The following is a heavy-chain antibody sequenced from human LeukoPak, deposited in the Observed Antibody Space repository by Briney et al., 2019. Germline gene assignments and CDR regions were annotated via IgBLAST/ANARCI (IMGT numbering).Heavy chain of an antibody. CDR1: GGSISSSSYY. D-gene: IGHD6-13*01. J-gene: IGHJ4*02. CDR2: IYYSGST. V-gene: IGHV4-39*01. CDR3: ARYSSSWYSNY. Sequence: PSETLSLTCTVSGGSISSSSYYWGWIRQPPGKGLEWIGSIYYSGSTYYNPPLKSRVTISVDTSKNQFSLKLSSVTAADTAVYYCARYSSSWYSNYWGQGTLVTVSS.